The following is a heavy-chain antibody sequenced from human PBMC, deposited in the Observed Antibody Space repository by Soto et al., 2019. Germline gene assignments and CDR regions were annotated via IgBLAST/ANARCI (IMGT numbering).Heavy chain of an antibody. CDR1: GFTFDDYT. D-gene: IGHD6-19*01. Sequence: PGGSLRLSSAASGFTFDDYTMHWVRQAPGKGLEWVSLISWDGGSTYYADSVKGRFTISRDNSKNSLYLQMNSLRTEDTALYYRAKDSGPIAVAGPFDYWGQGTLVTVSS. V-gene: IGHV3-43*01. CDR3: AKDSGPIAVAGPFDY. CDR2: ISWDGGST. J-gene: IGHJ4*02.